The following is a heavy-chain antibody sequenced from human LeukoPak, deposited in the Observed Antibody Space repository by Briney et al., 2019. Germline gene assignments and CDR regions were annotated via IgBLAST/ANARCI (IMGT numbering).Heavy chain of an antibody. D-gene: IGHD6-13*01. J-gene: IGHJ4*02. V-gene: IGHV3-21*01. CDR1: GFTFATYS. Sequence: GGSLRLSCAASGFTFATYSMNWVRQAPGKGLEWVSVISSRSRTIYYADSVKGRFTISRDNAQNSLYLQMDSLRVEDTAVYYCATSAVGGPNYYRGQGTLVTVSS. CDR3: ATSAVGGPNYY. CDR2: ISSRSRTI.